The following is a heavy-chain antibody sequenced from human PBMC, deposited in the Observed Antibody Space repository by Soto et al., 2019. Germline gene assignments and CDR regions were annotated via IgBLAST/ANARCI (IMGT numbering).Heavy chain of an antibody. Sequence: QVQLVESGAEVKKPGASVKVSCKASGYTFTDYGISWVRQAPGQGLEWMGWISGYNGNTKYAQKFQGRVTMTTDTPTNTAYMELRSLRSDYTAVYYCAREREYYYDSSGNYYYHYGLDVWGQGTTVTVS. CDR2: ISGYNGNT. V-gene: IGHV1-18*04. CDR1: GYTFTDYG. CDR3: AREREYYYDSSGNYYYHYGLDV. J-gene: IGHJ6*02. D-gene: IGHD3-22*01.